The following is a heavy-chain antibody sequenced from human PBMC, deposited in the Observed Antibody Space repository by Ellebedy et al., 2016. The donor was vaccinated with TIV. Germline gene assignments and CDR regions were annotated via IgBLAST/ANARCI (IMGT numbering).Heavy chain of an antibody. Sequence: GESLKISCVASGFTFSNYNMNWVRQSPGKGLEWVSSISGSSTYIYYADSVKGRFAISRDNAKNSLYLQMKSLRAEDTAVYYCARKVPAPTTVPPNRYFDLWGRGTLVTVSS. CDR3: ARKVPAPTTVPPNRYFDL. V-gene: IGHV3-21*01. D-gene: IGHD4-17*01. CDR1: GFTFSNYN. CDR2: ISGSSTYI. J-gene: IGHJ2*01.